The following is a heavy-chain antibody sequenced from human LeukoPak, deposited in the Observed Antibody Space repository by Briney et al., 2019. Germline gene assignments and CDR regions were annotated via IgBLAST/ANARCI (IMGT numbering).Heavy chain of an antibody. D-gene: IGHD7-27*01. Sequence: GSSVKVSCKASGGTFSSYAIRWVRRAPGQELEWMGGIIPIFGTANYAQKFQGRVTITADESTSTAYMELSSLRSEDTAVYYCAKNTGGLYWYFDLWGRGNLVTVSS. V-gene: IGHV1-69*01. J-gene: IGHJ2*01. CDR1: GGTFSSYA. CDR3: AKNTGGLYWYFDL. CDR2: IIPIFGTA.